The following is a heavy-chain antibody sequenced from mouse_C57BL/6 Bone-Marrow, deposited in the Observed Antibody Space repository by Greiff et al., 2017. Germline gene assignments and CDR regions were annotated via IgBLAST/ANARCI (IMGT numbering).Heavy chain of an antibody. V-gene: IGHV1-81*01. J-gene: IGHJ4*01. CDR3: ASCYGDYYAMDY. Sequence: QVQLQQSGAELARPGASVKLSCKASGYTFTSYGISWVKQRTGQGLEWIGEIYPRSGNTYYNEKFKGKATLTADKSSSTAYMELRSLTSEDSAVYFCASCYGDYYAMDYWGQGTSVTVSS. D-gene: IGHD1-1*02. CDR1: GYTFTSYG. CDR2: IYPRSGNT.